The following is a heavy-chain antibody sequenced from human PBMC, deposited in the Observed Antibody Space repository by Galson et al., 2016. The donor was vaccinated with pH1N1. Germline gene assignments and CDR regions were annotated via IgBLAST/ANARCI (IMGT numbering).Heavy chain of an antibody. Sequence: SLRLSCAASGFTFSGSAMHWVRQASGKGLEWVGRIRSKADSYATAYAASVEGRFTISRDDSKNTAYLQMNSLRVEDTAVYYCAKDRDGDYTGGDAFDIWGQGTMVTVSS. J-gene: IGHJ3*02. CDR1: GFTFSGSA. D-gene: IGHD4-17*01. V-gene: IGHV3-73*01. CDR2: IRSKADSYAT. CDR3: AKDRDGDYTGGDAFDI.